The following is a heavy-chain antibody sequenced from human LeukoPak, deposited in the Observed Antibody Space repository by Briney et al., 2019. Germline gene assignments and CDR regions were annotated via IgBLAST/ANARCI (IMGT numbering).Heavy chain of an antibody. CDR2: IKQDGSEK. CDR3: AKGSATWSYYFDY. Sequence: GGSLRLSCAASGFTFSSYWMSWVRQAPGKGLEWVANIKQDGSEKNCVDSVRGRFTISRDNAKNSLYLQMNSLRAEDTAIYYCAKGSATWSYYFDYWGQGTLVTVSS. V-gene: IGHV3-7*03. CDR1: GFTFSSYW. J-gene: IGHJ4*02. D-gene: IGHD2-8*02.